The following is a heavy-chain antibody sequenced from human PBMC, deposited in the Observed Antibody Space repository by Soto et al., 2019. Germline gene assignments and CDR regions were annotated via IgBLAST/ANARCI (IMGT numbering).Heavy chain of an antibody. D-gene: IGHD2-21*02. Sequence: SETLSLTCTVSGGSISFDHYHWTWIRQPPGKGLEWIGYVHYSGSVLYNPSLQSRVSISVDTSKNQFSLKLSSVTAADTAVFFCAREDDGGDRDYYGLDVWGQGTTVTVSS. J-gene: IGHJ6*02. CDR3: AREDDGGDRDYYGLDV. CDR2: VHYSGSV. V-gene: IGHV4-30-4*01. CDR1: GGSISFDHYH.